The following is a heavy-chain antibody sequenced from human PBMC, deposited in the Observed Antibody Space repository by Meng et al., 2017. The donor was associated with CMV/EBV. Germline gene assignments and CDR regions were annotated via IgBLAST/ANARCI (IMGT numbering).Heavy chain of an antibody. D-gene: IGHD3-3*01. CDR1: GFTFSSYA. CDR3: AKGKRFLEWLFDY. J-gene: IGHJ4*02. V-gene: IGHV3-23*03. Sequence: GESLKISCAASGFTFSSYAMSWVRQAPGKGLEWASVIYSGGSSTYYADSVKGRFTISRDNSKNTLYLQMNSLRAEDTAVYYCAKGKRFLEWLFDYWGQGTLVTVSS. CDR2: IYSGGSST.